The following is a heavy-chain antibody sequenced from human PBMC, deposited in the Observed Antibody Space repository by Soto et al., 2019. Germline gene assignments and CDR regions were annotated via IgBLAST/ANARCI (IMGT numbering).Heavy chain of an antibody. CDR3: ARAQYYDFLSGYYRLPKWFYP. V-gene: IGHV4-30-4*01. CDR2: IYYSGST. Sequence: SETLSLTCTVSCASINSGDYYWSWIRQPPGKGLERIGHIYYSGSTYSNPSLKSRAGISVDSSKSQFSLKLSSVTAADTAVYYRARAQYYDFLSGYYRLPKWFYPWGQRTLVT. D-gene: IGHD3-3*01. CDR1: CASINSGDYY. J-gene: IGHJ5*02.